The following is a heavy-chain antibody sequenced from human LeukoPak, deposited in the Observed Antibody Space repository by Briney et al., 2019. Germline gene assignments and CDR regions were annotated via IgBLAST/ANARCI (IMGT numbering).Heavy chain of an antibody. J-gene: IGHJ4*02. CDR2: TSDDGRRK. Sequence: TGGSLRLSCAASGFSFISYGMHWVRQAPGKGLEWVGVTSDDGRRKDYADSVKGRFTISRDNSKDTLYLQMNSLRAEDTAVYYCAKRPSDYGDYVSYFDYWGQGTLVTVSS. CDR3: AKRPSDYGDYVSYFDY. D-gene: IGHD4-17*01. V-gene: IGHV3-30*18. CDR1: GFSFISYG.